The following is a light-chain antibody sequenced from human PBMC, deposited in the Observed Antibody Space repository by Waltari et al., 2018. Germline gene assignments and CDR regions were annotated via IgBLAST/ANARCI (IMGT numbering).Light chain of an antibody. V-gene: IGKV2-28*01. CDR3: MQSLQTLWT. J-gene: IGKJ1*01. CDR2: FGS. Sequence: DIVMTQSPLSLSVTPGAPASISCRSSQSLLHRNGNTHLDWYLQKPGQSPQLLIYFGSNRAAGVPDRFSGSGSGTDFTLKISRVEAEDVGVYYCMQSLQTLWTFGPGTKVEVK. CDR1: QSLLHRNGNTH.